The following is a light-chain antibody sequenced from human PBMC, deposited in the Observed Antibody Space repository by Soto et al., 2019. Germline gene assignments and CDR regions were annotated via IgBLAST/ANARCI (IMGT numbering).Light chain of an antibody. Sequence: QSDLTQPPSASGSPGQSVTISCTGTSSDIGGYNSVSWYQQHPGKAPRLMIYEVNKRPSGVPDRFSGSKSGYTASLTVSGLQTEYEALYYCSSSAGIYHYLVFGGGTKGTVL. V-gene: IGLV2-8*01. J-gene: IGLJ3*02. CDR3: SSSAGIYHYLV. CDR1: SSDIGGYNS. CDR2: EVN.